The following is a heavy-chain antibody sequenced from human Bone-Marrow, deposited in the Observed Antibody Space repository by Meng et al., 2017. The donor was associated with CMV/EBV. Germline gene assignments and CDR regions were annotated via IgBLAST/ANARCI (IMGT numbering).Heavy chain of an antibody. J-gene: IGHJ4*01. V-gene: IGHV3-23*01. CDR2: IGSGGSPT. CDR3: ARKSGSDFCYDC. D-gene: IGHD3/OR15-3a*01. Sequence: GESLKISCAASGFTFSSHSMYWVRQAPGQGLEWVSSIGSGGSPTFYTDSVKGRFTISRDNSRNTLYLQMTSLRAEDTAIYYCARKSGSDFCYDCWGHGTLVTVSS. CDR1: GFTFSSHS.